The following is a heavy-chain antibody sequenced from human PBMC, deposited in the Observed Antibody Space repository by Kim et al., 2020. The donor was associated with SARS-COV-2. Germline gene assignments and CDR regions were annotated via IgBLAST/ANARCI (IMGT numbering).Heavy chain of an antibody. CDR1: GGSFSGYY. J-gene: IGHJ6*01. D-gene: IGHD6-13*01. CDR2: INHSGST. V-gene: IGHV4-34*01. CDR3: ARGLRGGSSWPTYYYYGM. Sequence: SETLSLTCAVYGGSFSGYYWSWIRQPPGKGLEWIGEINHSGSTNYNPSLKSRVTISVDTSKNQFSLKLSSVTAADTAVYYCARGLRGGSSWPTYYYYGM.